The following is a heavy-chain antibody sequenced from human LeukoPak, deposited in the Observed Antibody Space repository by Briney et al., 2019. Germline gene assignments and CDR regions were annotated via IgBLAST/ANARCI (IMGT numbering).Heavy chain of an antibody. J-gene: IGHJ4*02. V-gene: IGHV1-2*02. D-gene: IGHD3-16*02. CDR3: ARVSEDYVWGSYRHFDY. Sequence: ASVKVSCKASRYTFTGYYMHWVRQAPGQGLEWMGWINPNSGGTNYAQKFQGRVTMTRDTSISTAYMELSRLRSDDTAVYYRARVSEDYVWGSYRHFDYWGQGTLVTVSS. CDR1: RYTFTGYY. CDR2: INPNSGGT.